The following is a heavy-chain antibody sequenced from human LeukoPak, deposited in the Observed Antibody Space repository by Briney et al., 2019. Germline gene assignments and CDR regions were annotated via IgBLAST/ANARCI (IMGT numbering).Heavy chain of an antibody. CDR1: GGSISSGDYY. CDR3: ARPYYYDSRIDP. Sequence: SQTLSLTSTVSGGSISSGDYYWSWIRQPPGKGLEWIAYMYYSGSTYYNPSPKSRVTMSADTSKNQLSLKLSSVTAADTAVYYCARPYYYDSRIDPWGQGILVTVSS. V-gene: IGHV4-30-4*01. D-gene: IGHD3-22*01. CDR2: MYYSGST. J-gene: IGHJ5*02.